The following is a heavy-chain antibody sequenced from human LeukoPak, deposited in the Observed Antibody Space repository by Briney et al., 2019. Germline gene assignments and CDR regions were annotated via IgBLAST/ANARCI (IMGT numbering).Heavy chain of an antibody. V-gene: IGHV4-34*01. CDR3: ASPTGY. CDR1: GGSFSGYY. Sequence: SETLSLTCAVYGGSFSGYYWSWIRQPPGKGLEWIGEINHSGSTNYNPSIKSRVTISVDTSKNQFSLKLSSVTAADTAVYYCASPTGYWGQGTLVTVSS. CDR2: INHSGST. J-gene: IGHJ4*02.